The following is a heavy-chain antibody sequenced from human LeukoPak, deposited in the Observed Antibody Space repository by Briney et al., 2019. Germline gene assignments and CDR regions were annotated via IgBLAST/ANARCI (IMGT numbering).Heavy chain of an antibody. Sequence: GGSLRLSCAASGFTFSSYAMHWVRQAPGQGLEWVAVISYDGSKKYYADSVKGRFTISRDNSKNTLYLQMNSLRAEDTAVYYCARDSVPGGSSWFFDYWGQGTLVTVSS. D-gene: IGHD6-13*01. CDR2: ISYDGSKK. CDR3: ARDSVPGGSSWFFDY. CDR1: GFTFSSYA. J-gene: IGHJ4*02. V-gene: IGHV3-30*01.